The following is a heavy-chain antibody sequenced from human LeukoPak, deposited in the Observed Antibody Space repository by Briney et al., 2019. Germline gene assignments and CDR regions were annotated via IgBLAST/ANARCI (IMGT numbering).Heavy chain of an antibody. V-gene: IGHV3-11*01. Sequence: GGSLSLSCAASGFTFSDYYMSWIRQAPGKGLEWVSYISSSGSTIYYADSVKGRFTISRDNAKNSLYLQMNSLRAEDTAVYYCASLRCGGDCYSDYWGQGTLVTVSS. J-gene: IGHJ4*02. CDR2: ISSSGSTI. CDR3: ASLRCGGDCYSDY. CDR1: GFTFSDYY. D-gene: IGHD2-21*02.